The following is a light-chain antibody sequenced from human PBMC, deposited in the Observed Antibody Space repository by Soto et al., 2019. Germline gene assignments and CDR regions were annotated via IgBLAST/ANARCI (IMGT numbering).Light chain of an antibody. CDR2: EDN. V-gene: IGLV6-57*04. CDR1: GGSIANHY. CDR3: QSFDSTSVV. Sequence: MLTQPHSVSESPGKTVTISCTRSGGSIANHYVQWYQQRPGSAPTTVIYEDNQRPSGVPDRFSGSIDSSSNSASLTLSGLKTEDEADYYCQSFDSTSVVFGGGTKLTVL. J-gene: IGLJ3*02.